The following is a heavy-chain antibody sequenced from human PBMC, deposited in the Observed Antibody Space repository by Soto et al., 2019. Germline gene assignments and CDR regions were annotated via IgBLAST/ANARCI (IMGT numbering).Heavy chain of an antibody. Sequence: GPLRHPWAAAEVTFINYSRNWVRQETGKGLYWVSGISSSGRRTYYADSVKGRFTISRDNSKSTLYLQMDSLRADDTAVYYCAKVAKSGVVIEYFGSSCQGSLVTAS. J-gene: IGHJ4*02. CDR3: AKVAKSGVVIEYFGS. D-gene: IGHD3-3*01. CDR2: ISSSGRRT. CDR1: EVTFINYS. V-gene: IGHV3-23*01.